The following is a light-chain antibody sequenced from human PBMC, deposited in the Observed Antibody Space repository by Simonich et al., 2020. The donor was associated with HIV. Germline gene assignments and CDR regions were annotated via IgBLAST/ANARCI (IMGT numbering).Light chain of an antibody. CDR1: QSVLYSSNNKNY. J-gene: IGKJ5*01. V-gene: IGKV4-1*01. CDR2: WAS. CDR3: QQYYAAPIT. Sequence: DIVMTQSPDSLAVSLGERATLTCKSSQSVLYSSNNKNYLAWYQQKPGQPPKLLLYWASTRESGVPDRFSGSGSGTDFTLTISSLQAEDVAVYYCQQYYAAPITFGQGTRLEIK.